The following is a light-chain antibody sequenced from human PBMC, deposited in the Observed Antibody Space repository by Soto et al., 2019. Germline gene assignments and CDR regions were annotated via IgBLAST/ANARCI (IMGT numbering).Light chain of an antibody. J-gene: IGLJ3*02. Sequence: QSVLTQTPSASGTPGQTVTISCSGSRSNFGNNAVSWYQQFPGTAPKLLIYNINQRPSGVPDRFSGSKSGTSASLAISGLQSEDEADYYCATWDDSLNARGVFGGGTKLTVL. V-gene: IGLV1-44*01. CDR2: NIN. CDR3: ATWDDSLNARGV. CDR1: RSNFGNNA.